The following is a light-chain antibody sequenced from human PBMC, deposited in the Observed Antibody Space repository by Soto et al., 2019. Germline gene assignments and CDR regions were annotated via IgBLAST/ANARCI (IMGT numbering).Light chain of an antibody. Sequence: DIVLTQSPGTLSLSPGERATLSCRASQTVSSSLAWYQQKPGQAPRLLIFGAFTRAAGFPDRFSGSGSGTDFTLTISRLDPEDFAVYYCQQYGSSPRTFGQGTKVEIK. CDR2: GAF. V-gene: IGKV3-20*01. CDR3: QQYGSSPRT. J-gene: IGKJ1*01. CDR1: QTVSSS.